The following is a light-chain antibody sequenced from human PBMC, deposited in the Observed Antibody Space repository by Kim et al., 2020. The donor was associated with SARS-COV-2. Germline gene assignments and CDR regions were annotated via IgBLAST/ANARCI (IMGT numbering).Light chain of an antibody. V-gene: IGLV2-14*03. Sequence: QSALTQPASVSGSPGQSITISCTRTNSDVGVYNYVSWYQQHPGKAPKLMIYDVSKRPSGVSNRFSGSKSGNTASLTISGLRVEDEADYYCTSYTTNSTLVFGGGTKVTVL. CDR1: NSDVGVYNY. CDR2: DVS. J-gene: IGLJ3*02. CDR3: TSYTTNSTLV.